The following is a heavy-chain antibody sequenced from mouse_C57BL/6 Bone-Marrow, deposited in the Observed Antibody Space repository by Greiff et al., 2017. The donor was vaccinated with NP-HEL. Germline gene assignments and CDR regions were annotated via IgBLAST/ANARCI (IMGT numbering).Heavy chain of an antibody. CDR2: IYPGDGDT. CDR1: GYAFSSSW. CDR3: ARWGVGDY. V-gene: IGHV1-82*01. D-gene: IGHD1-1*01. J-gene: IGHJ2*01. Sequence: QVQLKQSGPELVKPGASVKISCKASGYAFSSSWMNWVKQRPGKGLEWIGRIYPGDGDTNYNGKFKGKATLTADKSYSTAYMQLSSLTAEDSAVYFCARWGVGDYWGQGTTLTVSS.